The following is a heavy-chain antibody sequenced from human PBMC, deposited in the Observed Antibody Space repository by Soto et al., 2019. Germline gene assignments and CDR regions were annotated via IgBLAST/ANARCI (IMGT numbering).Heavy chain of an antibody. J-gene: IGHJ5*02. D-gene: IGHD3-10*01. CDR2: INPNSGGT. CDR3: AREVGSYYGSGSYSP. CDR1: GYTFTGYY. Sequence: QVQLVQSGAEVKKPGASVKVSCKASGYTFTGYYMHWVRQAPGQGLEWMGWINPNSGGTNYAQKFQGRVTMTRDTSISTAYRELSRLRFDDTAVYYCAREVGSYYGSGSYSPWGQGTLVTVSS. V-gene: IGHV1-2*02.